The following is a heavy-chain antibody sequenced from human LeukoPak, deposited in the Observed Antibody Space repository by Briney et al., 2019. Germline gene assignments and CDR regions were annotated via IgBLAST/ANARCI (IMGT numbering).Heavy chain of an antibody. CDR3: ATVGQLLYGNWFDP. J-gene: IGHJ5*02. Sequence: ASVKVSCKVSGYTLTELSMHWVRQAPGKGLEWMGGFDPEDGETIYAQKFQGRVTMTEDTSTDTAYMGLSSLRSEDTAVYYCATVGQLLYGNWFDPWGQGTLVTVSS. V-gene: IGHV1-24*01. CDR1: GYTLTELS. CDR2: FDPEDGET. D-gene: IGHD2-2*02.